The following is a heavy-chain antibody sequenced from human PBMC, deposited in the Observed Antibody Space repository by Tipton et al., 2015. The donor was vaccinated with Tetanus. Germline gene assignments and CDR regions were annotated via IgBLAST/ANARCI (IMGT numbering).Heavy chain of an antibody. Sequence: QLVQSGAELKKPGESLKISCEGSGYSFTYYWIGWVRQMPGKGLEWMGIISPGDSETRYSPSFQGQVTISADKSISTAYLQWSSLKASDAAMYYCARGGFATVGGFDLWGRGSLVTVSS. J-gene: IGHJ2*01. CDR3: ARGGFATVGGFDL. CDR1: GYSFTYYW. V-gene: IGHV5-51*01. D-gene: IGHD4-23*01. CDR2: ISPGDSET.